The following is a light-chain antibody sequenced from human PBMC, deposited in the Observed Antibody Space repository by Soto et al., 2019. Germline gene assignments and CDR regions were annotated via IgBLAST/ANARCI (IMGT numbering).Light chain of an antibody. Sequence: QSVLTQPASVSGSPGQSITISCTGTSSDVGGYNYVSWYQQHPGKAPELMIYEVSHRPSGVSNRFSGSKSDNTASLTISGLQAEDEADYYCSSYTSISTLYVFGTGTKFTVL. J-gene: IGLJ1*01. CDR2: EVS. CDR1: SSDVGGYNY. V-gene: IGLV2-14*01. CDR3: SSYTSISTLYV.